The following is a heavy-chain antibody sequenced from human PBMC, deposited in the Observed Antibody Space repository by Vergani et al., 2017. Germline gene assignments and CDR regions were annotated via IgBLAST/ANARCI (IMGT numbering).Heavy chain of an antibody. CDR2: ISSSSSTI. CDR1: GFTFSSYS. V-gene: IGHV3-48*01. Sequence: EVQLVESGGGLVQPGGSLRLSCAASGFTFSSYSMNWVRQAPGKGLEWVSYISSSSSTIYYADSVKGRFTISRDNSKNTLYLQMNSLRAEDTAVYYCAKDLVVVIRYYFDYWGQGTLVTVSS. CDR3: AKDLVVVIRYYFDY. J-gene: IGHJ4*02. D-gene: IGHD3-22*01.